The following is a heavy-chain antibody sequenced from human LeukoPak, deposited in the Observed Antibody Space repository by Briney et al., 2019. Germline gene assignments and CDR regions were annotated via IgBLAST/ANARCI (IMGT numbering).Heavy chain of an antibody. J-gene: IGHJ6*02. CDR2: ISGRGGST. D-gene: IGHD3-10*01. CDR1: GFTFSSYA. Sequence: GGSLRLSCAASGFTFSSYAMSWVRQAPGKGLEWVSHISGRGGSTYYADSVKGRFTIPRDHSKNTLYLQMNSLIAEDTAVYYCAKSARLVTMVRGVIAAPDYYYYYGMDVWGQGTTVTVSS. CDR3: AKSARLVTMVRGVIAAPDYYYYYGMDV. V-gene: IGHV3-23*01.